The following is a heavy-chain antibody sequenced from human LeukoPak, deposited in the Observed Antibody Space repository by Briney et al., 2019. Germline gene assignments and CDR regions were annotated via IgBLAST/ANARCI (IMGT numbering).Heavy chain of an antibody. J-gene: IGHJ3*02. CDR1: GYTFTSYA. CDR3: ARDFAWGNGRDAFDI. Sequence: ASVKVSCKASGYTFTSYAMHWVRQAPGQRLEWMGWINAGNGNTKYSQKFQGRVTIARDTSASTAYMELSSLRSEDTAVYYCARDFAWGNGRDAFDIWGQGTMVTVSS. CDR2: INAGNGNT. V-gene: IGHV1-3*01. D-gene: IGHD3-16*01.